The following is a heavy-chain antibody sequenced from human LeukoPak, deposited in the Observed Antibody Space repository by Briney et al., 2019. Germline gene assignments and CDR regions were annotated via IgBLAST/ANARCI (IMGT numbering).Heavy chain of an antibody. V-gene: IGHV1-18*01. D-gene: IGHD6-13*01. Sequence: ASVKVSCKTSGYTFTSYTITWVRQAPGQGLEWMGWISAYNGNTNYTQKLQGRVTMTTDTSSSTAYMELRSLRSGDTAVYYCASRIAAAGGVDYWGQGTLVTVSS. J-gene: IGHJ4*02. CDR3: ASRIAAAGGVDY. CDR1: GYTFTSYT. CDR2: ISAYNGNT.